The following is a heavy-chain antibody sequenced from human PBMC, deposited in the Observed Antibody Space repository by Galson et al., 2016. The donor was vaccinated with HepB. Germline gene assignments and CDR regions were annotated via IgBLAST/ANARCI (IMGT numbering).Heavy chain of an antibody. D-gene: IGHD1-26*01. J-gene: IGHJ4*02. CDR2: ISAYNGNA. CDR3: ARDAVSGNYYFLDY. CDR1: GYTFTSYG. Sequence: VKVSCKASGYTFTSYGISWVRQAPGQGLEWMGWISAYNGNANYAQKLRGRVTMTTDTSTSTVYMELRSLRSDDTAVYYCARDAVSGNYYFLDYWGQGTLVTVSS. V-gene: IGHV1-18*01.